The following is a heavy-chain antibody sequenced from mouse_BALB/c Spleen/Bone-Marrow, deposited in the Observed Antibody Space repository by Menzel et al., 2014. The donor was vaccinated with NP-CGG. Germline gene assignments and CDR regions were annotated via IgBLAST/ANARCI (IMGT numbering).Heavy chain of an antibody. Sequence: QVQLKESGADLVKPGASVKLSCKASGYTFTSYWMHWVKQWPGQGLEWIGEIDPSDSYTNYNQKFKGKATLTVDKSSSTAYMQLSSLTSEDSAVYYCARGLYGDSVYWGQGTTLTVSS. CDR3: ARGLYGDSVY. CDR2: IDPSDSYT. D-gene: IGHD2-13*01. CDR1: GYTFTSYW. V-gene: IGHV1-69*02. J-gene: IGHJ2*01.